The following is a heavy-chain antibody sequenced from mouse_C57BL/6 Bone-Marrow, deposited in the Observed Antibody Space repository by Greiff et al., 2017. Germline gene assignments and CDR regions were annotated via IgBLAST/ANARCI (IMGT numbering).Heavy chain of an antibody. V-gene: IGHV1-85*01. CDR3: ARDYYGYDGYYFDY. CDR1: GYTFTSYD. D-gene: IGHD2-2*01. J-gene: IGHJ2*01. CDR2: IYPRDGST. Sequence: QVQLQQSGPELVKPGASVKLSCKASGYTFTSYDINWVKQRPGQGLEWIGWIYPRDGSTKYNEKFKGKATLTVDTSSSTAYMELHSLTSEDSAVYFCARDYYGYDGYYFDYWGQGTTLTVSS.